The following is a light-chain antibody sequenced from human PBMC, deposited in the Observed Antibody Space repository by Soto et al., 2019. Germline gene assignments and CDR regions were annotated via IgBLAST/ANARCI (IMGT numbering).Light chain of an antibody. Sequence: EIVLTQSPGTLSLSPGERATLSYRSSQSVSSSYLAWYQQKPGQAPRLLIYDASSRATGIPDRFSGSGSGTDFTLTISRLEPEDFAVYYCQQYGSSPTFGQGTKVEIK. CDR3: QQYGSSPT. CDR1: QSVSSSY. J-gene: IGKJ1*01. CDR2: DAS. V-gene: IGKV3-20*01.